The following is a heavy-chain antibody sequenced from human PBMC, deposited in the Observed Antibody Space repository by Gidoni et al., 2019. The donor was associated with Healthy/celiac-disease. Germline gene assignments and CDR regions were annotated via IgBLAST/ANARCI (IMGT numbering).Heavy chain of an antibody. J-gene: IGHJ6*03. Sequence: QVQLVQSGAEVKKPGASVKVSCKASGYPFTGYYMHWVRQAPGQGLAGMGRINPNSGGTNYAQKFQGRVTMTRDTSISTAYMELSRLRSDDTAVYYCAREGGSGGYYMDVWGKGTTVTVSS. CDR2: INPNSGGT. CDR1: GYPFTGYY. CDR3: AREGGSGGYYMDV. V-gene: IGHV1-2*06. D-gene: IGHD6-19*01.